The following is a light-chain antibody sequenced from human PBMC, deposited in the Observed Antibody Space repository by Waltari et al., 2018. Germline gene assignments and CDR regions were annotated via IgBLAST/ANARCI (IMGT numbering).Light chain of an antibody. CDR2: DDT. J-gene: IGLJ2*01. V-gene: IGLV3-21*02. Sequence: SYVLSQSPSVSVAPGQTARITCGGDRDKSTSLNWYQQKPGQPPLLVIYDDTDRPSGIPGRFSGSLSGSTATLTIRRVEAGDEADYYCQVWDSSSDPIFGGGTKLTVL. CDR3: QVWDSSSDPI. CDR1: RDKSTS.